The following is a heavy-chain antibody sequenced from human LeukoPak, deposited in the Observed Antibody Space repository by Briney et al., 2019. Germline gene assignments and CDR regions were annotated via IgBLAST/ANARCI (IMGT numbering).Heavy chain of an antibody. V-gene: IGHV1-2*02. J-gene: IGHJ4*02. CDR2: INPNSGGT. CDR3: ARAIAVAGKLDY. D-gene: IGHD6-19*01. Sequence: ASVKVSCKASGYTLTGYYMHWVRQAPGQGLEWMGWINPNSGGTNYAQKFQGRVSMTRDTSIRTAYMELSRLRSDDTAVYYCARAIAVAGKLDYWGQGTLVTVSS. CDR1: GYTLTGYY.